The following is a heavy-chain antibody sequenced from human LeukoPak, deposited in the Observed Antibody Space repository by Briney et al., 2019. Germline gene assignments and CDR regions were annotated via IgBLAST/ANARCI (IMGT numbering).Heavy chain of an antibody. V-gene: IGHV1-69*13. CDR1: GGTFSSYA. J-gene: IGHJ4*02. Sequence: GASVKVSCKASGGTFSSYAISWVRQAPGQGLEWMGGIIPIFGTANYAQKFQGRVTITAGESTSTAYMELSSLRSEDTAVYYCARVSALMITFGGVIVGYFDYWGQGTLVTVSS. D-gene: IGHD3-16*02. CDR3: ARVSALMITFGGVIVGYFDY. CDR2: IIPIFGTA.